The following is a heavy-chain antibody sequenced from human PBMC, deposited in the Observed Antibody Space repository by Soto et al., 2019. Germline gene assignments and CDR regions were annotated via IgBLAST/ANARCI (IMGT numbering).Heavy chain of an antibody. Sequence: PSETLSLTCTVSGGSISSYYWCWIRQPPGKGLEWIGYIYYSGSTNYNPSLKSRVTISVDTSKNQFSLKLSSVTAADTAVYYCASQQDFFYFDYWGQGTLVTVSS. CDR1: GGSISSYY. CDR2: IYYSGST. V-gene: IGHV4-59*01. J-gene: IGHJ4*02. CDR3: ASQQDFFYFDY.